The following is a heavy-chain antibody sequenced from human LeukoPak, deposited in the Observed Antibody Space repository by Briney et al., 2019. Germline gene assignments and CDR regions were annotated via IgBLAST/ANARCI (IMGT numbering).Heavy chain of an antibody. J-gene: IGHJ4*02. CDR2: IIPIFGTA. D-gene: IGHD6-13*01. CDR1: GGTFSSYA. Sequence: GASVKVSCKASGGTFSSYAISWVRQAPGQGLEWMGGIIPIFGTANYAQKFQGRVTITTDESTSTAYMELSSLRSEDTAVYYCAREGHSSSWPFLDYWGQGTLVTVSS. V-gene: IGHV1-69*05. CDR3: AREGHSSSWPFLDY.